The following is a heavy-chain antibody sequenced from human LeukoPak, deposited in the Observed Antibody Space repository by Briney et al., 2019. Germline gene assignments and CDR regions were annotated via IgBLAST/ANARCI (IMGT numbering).Heavy chain of an antibody. D-gene: IGHD6-19*01. Sequence: GRSLRLSCAASGFTFSSYAMHWVRQAPGKGLEWVAVISYDGSNKYYADSVKGRFTISRDNSKNTLYLQMNSLRAEDTAVYYCARAALQYSSGWLGYWGQGTLATVSS. CDR1: GFTFSSYA. V-gene: IGHV3-30-3*01. CDR3: ARAALQYSSGWLGY. J-gene: IGHJ4*02. CDR2: ISYDGSNK.